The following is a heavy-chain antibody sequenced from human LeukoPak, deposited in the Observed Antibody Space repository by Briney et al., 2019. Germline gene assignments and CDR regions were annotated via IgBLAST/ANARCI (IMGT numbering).Heavy chain of an antibody. V-gene: IGHV3-33*01. D-gene: IGHD3-10*01. CDR2: IWYDGSNK. CDR1: GFTFSSYG. CDR3: ARDRFGYGMGASGFED. Sequence: GGSLRLSCAASGFTFSSYGMHWVRQAPSKGLEWVAVIWYDGSNKYYADSVKGRFTISRDNSKNTLYLQMNSLRAEDTAVYYCARDRFGYGMGASGFEDWGQGTLVTVSS. J-gene: IGHJ4*02.